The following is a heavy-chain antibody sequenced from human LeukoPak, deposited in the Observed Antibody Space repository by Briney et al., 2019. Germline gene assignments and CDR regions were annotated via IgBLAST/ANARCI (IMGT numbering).Heavy chain of an antibody. CDR2: VYPSGST. Sequence: SETLSLTCTVSGASISSNYWSWLRQPPGKGLEWLGYVYPSGSTNYNPSLKSRVTISVDTSKNQFSLKLSSVTTADTAVYYCARAGGSWQFDYWGQGTLVTVSS. J-gene: IGHJ4*02. CDR3: ARAGGSWQFDY. CDR1: GASISSNY. V-gene: IGHV4-59*01. D-gene: IGHD1-26*01.